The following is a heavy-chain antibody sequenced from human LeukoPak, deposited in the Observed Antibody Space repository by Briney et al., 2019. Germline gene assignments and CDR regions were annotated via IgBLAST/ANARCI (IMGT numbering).Heavy chain of an antibody. V-gene: IGHV3-48*03. CDR1: GFTFSSYE. CDR2: ISSSGSTI. J-gene: IGHJ6*02. Sequence: PGGSLRLSCAASGFTFSSYEMNWVRQAPGKGLEWVSYISSSGSTIYYADSVKGRFTISRDNAKNSLYLQMNSLGAEDTAVYYCARGCSGGSCYEPYYYYYGMDVWGQGTTVTVSS. D-gene: IGHD2-15*01. CDR3: ARGCSGGSCYEPYYYYYGMDV.